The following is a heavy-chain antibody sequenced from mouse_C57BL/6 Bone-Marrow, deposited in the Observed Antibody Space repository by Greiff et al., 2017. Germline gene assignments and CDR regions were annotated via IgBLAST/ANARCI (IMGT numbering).Heavy chain of an antibody. CDR3: TTYYYGSPRYFDV. V-gene: IGHV14-4*01. J-gene: IGHJ1*03. D-gene: IGHD1-1*01. CDR1: GFNIKDDY. Sequence: VQLQQSGAELVRPGASVKLSCTASGFNIKDDYMHWVKQRPEQGLEWIGWIDPENGDTEYASKFQGKATIPADTSSNTAYLQLSSLTSEDTAVYDCTTYYYGSPRYFDVWGTGTTVTFSS. CDR2: IDPENGDT.